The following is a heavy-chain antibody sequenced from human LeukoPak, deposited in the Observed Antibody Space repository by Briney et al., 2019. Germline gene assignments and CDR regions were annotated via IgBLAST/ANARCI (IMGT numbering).Heavy chain of an antibody. CDR1: GGSISSYY. CDR2: IYYSGST. Sequence: SETPSLTCTVSGGSISSYYWSWIRQPPGKGLEWIGYIYYSGSTNYNPSLKSRVTISVDTSKNQFSLKLSSVTAADTAVYYCASMVLVGGKDYDFWSGYPYYFDYWGQGTLVTVSS. CDR3: ASMVLVGGKDYDFWSGYPYYFDY. V-gene: IGHV4-59*08. J-gene: IGHJ4*02. D-gene: IGHD3-3*01.